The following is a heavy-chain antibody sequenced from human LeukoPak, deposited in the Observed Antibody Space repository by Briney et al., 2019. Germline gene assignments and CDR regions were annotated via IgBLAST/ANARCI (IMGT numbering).Heavy chain of an antibody. D-gene: IGHD3-10*01. Sequence: PGGSLRLSCAASGFTFSSYAMSWVRQAPGKGLEWVSAISSSGGSTYYADSVKGRFTISRDNSKNTLYLQMNSLRAEDTAVYYCAKGMEYYYGSGSYPDIWGQGTMVTVSS. CDR3: AKGMEYYYGSGSYPDI. CDR1: GFTFSSYA. CDR2: ISSSGGST. V-gene: IGHV3-23*01. J-gene: IGHJ3*02.